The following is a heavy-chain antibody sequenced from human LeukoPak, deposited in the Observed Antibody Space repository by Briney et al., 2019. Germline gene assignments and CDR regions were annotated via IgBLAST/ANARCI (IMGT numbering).Heavy chain of an antibody. D-gene: IGHD3-3*01. J-gene: IGHJ4*02. Sequence: QTGGSLRLSCAAPGFTFSSYAMHWVRQAPGKGLEYVSAISSNGGSTYYANSVKGRFTISRDNSKNTLYLQMGSLRAEDMAVYYCARDHYDFWSGYYEVCLDYWGQGTLVTVSS. CDR2: ISSNGGST. CDR3: ARDHYDFWSGYYEVCLDY. CDR1: GFTFSSYA. V-gene: IGHV3-64*01.